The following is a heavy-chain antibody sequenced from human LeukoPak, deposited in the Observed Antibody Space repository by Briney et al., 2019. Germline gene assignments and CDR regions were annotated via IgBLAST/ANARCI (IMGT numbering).Heavy chain of an antibody. Sequence: PGGSLRLSCAVSGFTFSIYWMNWVRQAPGKGLEWVASIKQDGGEKSYVDSVKGRFTISRDNAKNSLYLQMSSLRAEDTAVYYCARDGTAAGLYFDLWGHGTLVTVSS. D-gene: IGHD6-13*01. CDR1: GFTFSIYW. CDR2: IKQDGGEK. CDR3: ARDGTAAGLYFDL. J-gene: IGHJ4*01. V-gene: IGHV3-7*01.